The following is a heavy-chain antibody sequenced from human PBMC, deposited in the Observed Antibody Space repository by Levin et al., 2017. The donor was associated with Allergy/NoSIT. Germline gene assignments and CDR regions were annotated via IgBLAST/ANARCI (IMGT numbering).Heavy chain of an antibody. CDR2: ISGSGGST. J-gene: IGHJ4*02. V-gene: IGHV3-23*01. CDR3: AKPYYYDSSGYFHPFDY. Sequence: GASVKVSCAASGFTFSSYAMSWVRQAPGKGLEWVSAISGSGGSTYYADSVKGRFTISRDNSKNTLYLQMNSLRAEDTAVYYCAKPYYYDSSGYFHPFDYWGQGTLVTVSS. D-gene: IGHD3-22*01. CDR1: GFTFSSYA.